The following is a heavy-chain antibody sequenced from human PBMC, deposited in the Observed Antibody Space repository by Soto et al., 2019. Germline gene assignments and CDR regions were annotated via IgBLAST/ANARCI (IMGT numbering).Heavy chain of an antibody. J-gene: IGHJ5*02. CDR2: MNPNSGNT. D-gene: IGHD2-2*01. V-gene: IGHV1-8*01. Sequence: ASVKVSCKASGYTFTSYDINWVRQATGQGLEWMGWMNPNSGNTGYAQKFQGRVTMTRNTSISTAYMELSSLRSEDTAVYYCARGRRCSSTSCYFRLFDPWGQGSLVIVSS. CDR3: ARGRRCSSTSCYFRLFDP. CDR1: GYTFTSYD.